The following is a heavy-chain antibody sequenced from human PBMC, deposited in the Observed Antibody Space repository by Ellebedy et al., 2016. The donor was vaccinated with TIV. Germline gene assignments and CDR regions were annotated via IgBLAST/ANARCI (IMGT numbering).Heavy chain of an antibody. CDR2: ISGSSNTK. CDR3: ARNGYCTPSNCRSYNWFDP. V-gene: IGHV3-48*04. J-gene: IGHJ5*02. CDR1: GFTFSKYG. D-gene: IGHD2-8*01. Sequence: GESLKISCVASGFTFSKYGMNWLRQAPGKGLEWVSYISGSSNTKHYADSVKGRFTVSRDNAKNSLYLQMTSLTVDDTAEYYCARNGYCTPSNCRSYNWFDPWGQGTLVTVSS.